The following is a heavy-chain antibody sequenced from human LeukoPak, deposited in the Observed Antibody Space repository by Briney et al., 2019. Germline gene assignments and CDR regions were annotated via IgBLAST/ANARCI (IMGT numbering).Heavy chain of an antibody. CDR1: GFTFSSCG. D-gene: IGHD2-2*03. Sequence: PGGSLRLSCAASGFTFSSCGMHWVRQAPGKGLEWVAFIRYDGSNKYYADSVKGRFTISRDNSKNTLYLQMNSLRAEDTAVYYCAKRDGHCTSTSCYLPDYWGQGTLVTVSS. V-gene: IGHV3-30*02. J-gene: IGHJ4*02. CDR2: IRYDGSNK. CDR3: AKRDGHCTSTSCYLPDY.